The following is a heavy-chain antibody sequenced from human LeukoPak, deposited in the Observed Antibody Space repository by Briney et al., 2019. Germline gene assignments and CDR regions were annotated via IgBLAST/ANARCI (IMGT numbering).Heavy chain of an antibody. Sequence: GGSLRLSFAASGLTLCTYWVDSVRQAPGKGLVWVSRIKSDGSSTKYADSVKGRFTISRDNANNRLYLQMNRLRVDDTSVFFGARGAKVTSNAFDIWGQGTVVAVSS. CDR1: GLTLCTYW. CDR3: ARGAKVTSNAFDI. D-gene: IGHD4-17*01. CDR2: IKSDGSST. J-gene: IGHJ3*02. V-gene: IGHV3-74*03.